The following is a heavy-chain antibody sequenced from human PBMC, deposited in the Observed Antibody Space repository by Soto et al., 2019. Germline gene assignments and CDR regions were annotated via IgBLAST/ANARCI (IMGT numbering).Heavy chain of an antibody. J-gene: IGHJ4*02. CDR3: AKDWGHGDYLCDN. CDR1: GFSFNTFG. V-gene: IGHV3-30*18. D-gene: IGHD4-17*01. Sequence: QVQLVESGGGVVQPGRSLRLSCAASGFSFNTFGIHWVRQAPGKGLEWVALISDDGRNKYFADSVKGRFTISRDNSNNTLYLQMNSLRAEDTAVYYCAKDWGHGDYLCDNWGQGTLVIVSS. CDR2: ISDDGRNK.